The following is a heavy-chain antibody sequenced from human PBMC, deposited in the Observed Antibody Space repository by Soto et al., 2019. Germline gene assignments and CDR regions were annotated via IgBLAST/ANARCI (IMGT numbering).Heavy chain of an antibody. CDR3: AKDLDVVMVLSATRGLDV. CDR2: ISYDGRSE. D-gene: IGHD2-15*01. CDR1: GFTFSNFG. J-gene: IGHJ6*02. V-gene: IGHV3-30*18. Sequence: QVQLVESGGGMIQPGKSLRLSCVASGFTFSNFGMHWVCQAPGKGLEWVAGISYDGRSESYVDSVRGRFTLSRDNSKNTLSLQMISLRPEDTGVYYCAKDLDVVMVLSATRGLDVWGQGTTVTVSS.